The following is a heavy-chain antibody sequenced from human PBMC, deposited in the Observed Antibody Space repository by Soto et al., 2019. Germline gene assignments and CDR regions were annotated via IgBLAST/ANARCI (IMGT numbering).Heavy chain of an antibody. CDR3: AREVDYYDSSGATRIVDL. D-gene: IGHD3-22*01. CDR2: IYDSGSA. Sequence: PSGTLSLTCTVSGGSINSGCYYWSWIRQHPGTGLEWIGYIYDSGSAYYNPSLKSRVTISADASKNQISLRLRSVTAAGTAVYYRAREVDYYDSSGATRIVDLWGQGTQVTVSS. J-gene: IGHJ4*02. V-gene: IGHV4-31*03. CDR1: GGSINSGCYY.